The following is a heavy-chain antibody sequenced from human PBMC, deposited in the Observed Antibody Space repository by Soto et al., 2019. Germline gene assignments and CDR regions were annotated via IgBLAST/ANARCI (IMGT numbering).Heavy chain of an antibody. J-gene: IGHJ6*02. CDR1: GYSFTYYW. Sequence: GESLKISCKGSGYSFTYYWIAWVRQRPGKDLEWMGIIYPNDANTRYNPSFQGQVTISADKSISTAYLQWSSLKASDTAMYYCATRVQDPGKYYYGMDVWGQGTTVTVSS. CDR3: ATRVQDPGKYYYGMDV. CDR2: IYPNDANT. V-gene: IGHV5-51*01. D-gene: IGHD6-13*01.